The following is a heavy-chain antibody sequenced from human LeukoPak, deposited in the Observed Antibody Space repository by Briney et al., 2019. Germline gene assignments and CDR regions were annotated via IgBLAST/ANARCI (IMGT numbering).Heavy chain of an antibody. J-gene: IGHJ4*02. CDR3: AKQDDYVWGSYRYNYFDY. CDR1: GFTVSSNY. CDR2: IYSGGST. V-gene: IGHV3-66*04. D-gene: IGHD3-16*02. Sequence: GGSLRLSCAASGFTVSSNYMTWVRQAPGKGLEWVSIIYSGGSTYYADSVKGRFTISRDNSKSTLYIQMNSLRAEDTAVYYCAKQDDYVWGSYRYNYFDYWGQGTLVTVSS.